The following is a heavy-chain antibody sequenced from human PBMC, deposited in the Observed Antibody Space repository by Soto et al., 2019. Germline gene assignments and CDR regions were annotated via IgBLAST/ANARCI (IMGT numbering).Heavy chain of an antibody. V-gene: IGHV3-30*18. CDR3: AKDNQYYFDY. D-gene: IGHD2-2*01. Sequence: QVQLVEPGGGVVQPGRSLRLSCAASGFTFSSYGMHWVRQAPGKGLEWVAVISYDGSNKYYADSVKGRFTISRDNSKNTLYLQMNSLRAEDTAVYYCAKDNQYYFDYWGQGTLVTVSS. CDR1: GFTFSSYG. J-gene: IGHJ4*02. CDR2: ISYDGSNK.